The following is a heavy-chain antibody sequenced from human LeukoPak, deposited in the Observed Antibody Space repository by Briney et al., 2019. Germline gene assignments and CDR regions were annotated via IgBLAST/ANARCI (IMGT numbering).Heavy chain of an antibody. CDR1: GFRFSSYE. V-gene: IGHV3-48*03. CDR2: IGNTGRTI. CDR3: VRGDRYFFDY. J-gene: IGHJ4*02. Sequence: GGSLRLSCAASGFRFSSYEMNWVRQAPGRGLEWVSYIGNTGRTIYYVDSVKGRFTVSRDNAKNSPYLQMNSLRAEDTAIYYCVRGDRYFFDYWGQGTLVTVSS. D-gene: IGHD1-14*01.